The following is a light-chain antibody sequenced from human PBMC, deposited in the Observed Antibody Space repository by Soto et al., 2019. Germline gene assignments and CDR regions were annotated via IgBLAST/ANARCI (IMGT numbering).Light chain of an antibody. Sequence: GDRVTITFRASRDIRSYLAWYQQRPGKAPELLIYGASTLRPGGASRFSGSGSGTEFTLTISSLQPEDFATYFCQQLNTFPPFFTFGPGTKVDIK. CDR2: GAS. J-gene: IGKJ3*01. CDR1: RDIRSY. V-gene: IGKV1-9*01. CDR3: QQLNTFPPFFT.